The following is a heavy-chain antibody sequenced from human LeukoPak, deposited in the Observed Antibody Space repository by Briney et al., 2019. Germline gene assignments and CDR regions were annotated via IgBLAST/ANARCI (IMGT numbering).Heavy chain of an antibody. D-gene: IGHD6-13*01. J-gene: IGHJ4*02. CDR2: IYYNGGT. CDR1: GGSISNYY. Sequence: SETLSLTCTVSGGSISNYYWSWIRQPPGKGLEWIGYIYYNGGTNYNPSLESRVTMSVDTSKNQFSLNLSSVTAADTAVYYCARQGRYMAAAGTPNFDYWGQGTLVTVSS. V-gene: IGHV4-59*08. CDR3: ARQGRYMAAAGTPNFDY.